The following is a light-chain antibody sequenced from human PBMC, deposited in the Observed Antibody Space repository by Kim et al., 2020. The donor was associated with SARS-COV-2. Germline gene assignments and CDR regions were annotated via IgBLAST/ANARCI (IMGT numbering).Light chain of an antibody. J-gene: IGLJ3*02. CDR2: LNSDGSH. Sequence: QLVLTQSPSASASLGASVKLTRTLSSGHSSYAIAWHQQQPEKGPRYLMKLNSDGSHSKGDGIPDRFSGSSSGAERYLTISSLQSEDEADYYCQTWGTGIHWVFGGGTQLTVL. V-gene: IGLV4-69*01. CDR1: SGHSSYA. CDR3: QTWGTGIHWV.